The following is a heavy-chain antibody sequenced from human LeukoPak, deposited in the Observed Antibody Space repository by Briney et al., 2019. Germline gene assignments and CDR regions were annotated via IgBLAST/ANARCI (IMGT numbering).Heavy chain of an antibody. V-gene: IGHV1-24*01. CDR1: GYTFTGYY. D-gene: IGHD3-10*01. Sequence: GASVKVSCKASGYTFTGYYMHWVRQAPGKGLEWMGGFDPEDGETIYAQKFQGRVTMTEDTSTDTAYMELSSLRSEDTAVYYCATQAVLLWFGELGNWFDPWGQGTLVTVSS. CDR2: FDPEDGET. CDR3: ATQAVLLWFGELGNWFDP. J-gene: IGHJ5*02.